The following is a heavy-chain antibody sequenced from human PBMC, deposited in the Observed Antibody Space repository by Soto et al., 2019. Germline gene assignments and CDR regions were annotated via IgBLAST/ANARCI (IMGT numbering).Heavy chain of an antibody. J-gene: IGHJ5*02. Sequence: QVQLVQSGAEVKKPGSSVKDSCKASGGTFSSYAISWVRQAPGQGLGWMGGIIPIFGTANYAQKFQGRVTITADESTSTAYMELSSLRSEATSVYYCARGMLPSRWFDPWGQGTLVTVSS. D-gene: IGHD3-16*01. V-gene: IGHV1-69*12. CDR3: ARGMLPSRWFDP. CDR1: GGTFSSYA. CDR2: IIPIFGTA.